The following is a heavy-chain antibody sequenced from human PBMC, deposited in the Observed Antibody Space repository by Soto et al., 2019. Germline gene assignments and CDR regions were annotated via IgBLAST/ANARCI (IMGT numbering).Heavy chain of an antibody. CDR3: ARGLYDSSGYYWEGLGMDV. CDR1: GGSISSYY. D-gene: IGHD3-22*01. J-gene: IGHJ6*02. CDR2: IYYSGST. Sequence: SETLSLTCTVSGGSISSYYWSWIRQPPGKGLEWIGYIYYSGSTNYNPSLKSRVTISVDTSKNQFSLKLSSVTAADTAVYYCARGLYDSSGYYWEGLGMDVWGQGTTVTVSS. V-gene: IGHV4-59*01.